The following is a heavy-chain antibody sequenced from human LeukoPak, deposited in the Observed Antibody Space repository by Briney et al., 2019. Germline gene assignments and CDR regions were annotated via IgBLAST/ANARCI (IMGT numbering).Heavy chain of an antibody. CDR1: GFTFSSYA. Sequence: GGSLRLSCAASGFTFSSYAISWVRQGPGKGLEWVSFIRGGGSSTYYADSVKGRFTISRDNSKNMLFLQMRSLRAEDTAIYYCAKSIYGDFDAFDVWGQGTMVTVSS. D-gene: IGHD4-17*01. J-gene: IGHJ3*01. CDR3: AKSIYGDFDAFDV. V-gene: IGHV3-23*01. CDR2: IRGGGSST.